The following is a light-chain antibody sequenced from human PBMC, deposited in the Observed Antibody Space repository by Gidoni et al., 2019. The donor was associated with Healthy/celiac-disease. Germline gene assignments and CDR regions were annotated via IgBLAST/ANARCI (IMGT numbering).Light chain of an antibody. Sequence: DIQMTQSPSTLSASVGDRVTITCRASQSISSWLAWYQQKPGKAPKLLIYKASSLESGVPSRFSGSGSGTECTLTISSLQPDDFATYYCQQYNSYWTFXQXTKVESK. CDR1: QSISSW. CDR2: KAS. V-gene: IGKV1-5*03. CDR3: QQYNSYWT. J-gene: IGKJ1*01.